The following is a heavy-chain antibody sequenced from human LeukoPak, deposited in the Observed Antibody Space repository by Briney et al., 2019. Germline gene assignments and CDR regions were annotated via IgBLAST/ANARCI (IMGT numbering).Heavy chain of an antibody. Sequence: SETLSLTCTVSGGSISSYYWSWIRQPPGKGLEWIGYIYYSGSTNYNPSLKSRVTISVDTSKNQFSLKLSSVTAADTAVYYCARVGICSSTSCYTTNNWFDPWGQGTLVTVSS. CDR1: GGSISSYY. D-gene: IGHD2-2*01. CDR2: IYYSGST. J-gene: IGHJ5*02. V-gene: IGHV4-59*12. CDR3: ARVGICSSTSCYTTNNWFDP.